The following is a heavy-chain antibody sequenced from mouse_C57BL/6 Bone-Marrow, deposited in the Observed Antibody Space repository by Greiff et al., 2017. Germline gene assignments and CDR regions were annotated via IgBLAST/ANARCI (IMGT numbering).Heavy chain of an antibody. J-gene: IGHJ3*01. V-gene: IGHV5-12*01. CDR2: ISNGGGST. Sequence: DVMLVESGGGLVQPGGSLKLSCAASGFTFSDYYMYWVRQTPEKRLEWVAYISNGGGSTYYPDTVKGRFTISRDNAKNPLYLQMSRLKSEDTAMYYCASPSTQAWFAYWGQGTLVTVSA. D-gene: IGHD2-10*02. CDR3: ASPSTQAWFAY. CDR1: GFTFSDYY.